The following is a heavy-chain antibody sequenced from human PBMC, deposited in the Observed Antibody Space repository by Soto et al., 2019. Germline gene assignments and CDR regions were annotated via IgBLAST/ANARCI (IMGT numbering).Heavy chain of an antibody. J-gene: IGHJ6*02. CDR1: GGSISSYY. V-gene: IGHV4-59*01. CDR2: IYYSGST. D-gene: IGHD3-22*01. Sequence: SETLSLTCTVSGGSISSYYWSWIRQPPGKGLEWIGYIYYSGSTNYNPSLKSRVTISVDTSKNQFSLKLSSVTAADTAVYYCARAKEVSSWLSPVGYYYYGMDVCGQGPTVTVSS. CDR3: ARAKEVSSWLSPVGYYYYGMDV.